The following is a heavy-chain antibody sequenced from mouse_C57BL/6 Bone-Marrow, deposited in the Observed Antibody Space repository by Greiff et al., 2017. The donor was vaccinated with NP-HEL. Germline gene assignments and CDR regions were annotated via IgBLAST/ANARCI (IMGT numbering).Heavy chain of an antibody. CDR3: ARSVTTVVADWYFDV. D-gene: IGHD1-1*01. CDR1: GYSFTDYN. Sequence: QLVESGPELVKPGASVKISCKASGYSFTDYNMNWVKQSNGKSLEWIGVINPNYGTTSYNQKFKGKATLTVDQSSSTAYMQLNSLTSEDSAVYYCARSVTTVVADWYFDVWGTGTTVTVSS. CDR2: INPNYGTT. V-gene: IGHV1-39*01. J-gene: IGHJ1*03.